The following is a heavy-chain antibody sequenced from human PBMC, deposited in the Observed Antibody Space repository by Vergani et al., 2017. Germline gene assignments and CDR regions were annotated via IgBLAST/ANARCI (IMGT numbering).Heavy chain of an antibody. J-gene: IGHJ4*02. Sequence: QVQLVESGGGVVQRGGSLRLSCAPSGFTLSNYDMQWIRQGPGKGLEFVAFIQFDGSNQYYADSVKGRITLSRDFSKNTLYLQMNSLGTDDTATYYCAKHFRGWGIDYWGQGTKVIVAS. CDR2: IQFDGSNQ. CDR3: AKHFRGWGIDY. V-gene: IGHV3-30*02. CDR1: GFTLSNYD. D-gene: IGHD3-16*01.